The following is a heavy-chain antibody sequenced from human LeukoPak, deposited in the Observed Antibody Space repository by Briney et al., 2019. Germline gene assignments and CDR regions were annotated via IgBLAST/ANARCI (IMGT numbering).Heavy chain of an antibody. CDR2: IHTCGDT. V-gene: IGHV4-4*08. D-gene: IGHD2-15*01. CDR3: ATYTRYCRDGSCYSFDY. Sequence: SETLSLTPTVSGDSINTYQWTCIRQPPGTELECIGYIHTCGDTNNHPSLKGRVSISVVQSKNQFSLQLSSVTAADTAIYYCATYTRYCRDGSCYSFDYWGQGALVTVSS. CDR1: GDSINTYQ. J-gene: IGHJ4*02.